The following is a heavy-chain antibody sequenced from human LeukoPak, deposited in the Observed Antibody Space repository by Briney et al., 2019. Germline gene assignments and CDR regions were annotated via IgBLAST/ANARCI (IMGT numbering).Heavy chain of an antibody. V-gene: IGHV4-34*01. CDR1: GGSFSGYY. CDR3: ARGGGEIVVVPAAMGPGNWFDP. J-gene: IGHJ5*02. Sequence: SETLSLTCAVYGGSFSGYYWSWIRQPPGKGLEWIGEINHSGSTNYNPSLKSRVTISVDTSKNQFSLKLSSVTAADTAVYYCARGGGEIVVVPAAMGPGNWFDPWGQGTLVTVSS. D-gene: IGHD2-2*01. CDR2: INHSGST.